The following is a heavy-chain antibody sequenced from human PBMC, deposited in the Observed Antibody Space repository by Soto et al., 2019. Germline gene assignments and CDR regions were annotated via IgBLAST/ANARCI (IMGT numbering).Heavy chain of an antibody. CDR1: GGSISSYY. D-gene: IGHD4-17*01. J-gene: IGHJ6*02. Sequence: QVQLQESGPGLVKPSETLSLTCTVAGGSISSYYWSWIRQPPGKGLEWIGYIYYSGSTNYNPSLKSRVTISVDTSKNQFSLKLSSVTAADTAVYYCAWYDYDPLYYYGMDVGGQGTTVTVSS. CDR2: IYYSGST. V-gene: IGHV4-59*01. CDR3: AWYDYDPLYYYGMDV.